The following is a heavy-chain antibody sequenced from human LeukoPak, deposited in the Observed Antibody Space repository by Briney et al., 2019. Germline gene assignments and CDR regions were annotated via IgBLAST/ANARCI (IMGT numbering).Heavy chain of an antibody. D-gene: IGHD5-12*01. CDR3: AGGPSGYHNT. V-gene: IGHV3-30*02. CDR2: IRFDGSNK. Sequence: PGGSLRLSCAASGFTFSSYGMHWVRQAPGKGLEWVAFIRFDGSNKYYADSVKGRFTISRDNSKNTLYLQMNSLRAEDTAVYYCAGGPSGYHNTGGQGTLVTVSS. J-gene: IGHJ4*02. CDR1: GFTFSSYG.